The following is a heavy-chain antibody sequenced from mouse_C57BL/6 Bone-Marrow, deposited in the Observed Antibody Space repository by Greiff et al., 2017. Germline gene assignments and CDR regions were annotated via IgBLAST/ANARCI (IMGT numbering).Heavy chain of an antibody. J-gene: IGHJ2*01. D-gene: IGHD1-1*01. V-gene: IGHV1-50*01. CDR2: IDPSDNYT. Sequence: QVQLQQPGAELVKPGASVKLSCKASGYTFTSYWMQWVKQRPGQGLEWIGEIDPSDNYTNYNQKFKGKATLTVDTSSSTAYMQLSSLTSEDSAVYYCARGITTVVDPLFDYWGQGTTLTVSS. CDR1: GYTFTSYW. CDR3: ARGITTVVDPLFDY.